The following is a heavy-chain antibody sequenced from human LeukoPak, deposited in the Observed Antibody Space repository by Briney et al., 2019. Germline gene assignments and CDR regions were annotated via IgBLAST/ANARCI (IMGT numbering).Heavy chain of an antibody. Sequence: EASVKVSCKASGFTFTSSVVQWVRQARGQRLEWIGWIVVGSGNTNYAQKFQERVTITRDMSTSTAYMELSSLRSEDTAVYYCAASYGSGTYVDYWGQGTLVTVSS. CDR1: GFTFTSSV. V-gene: IGHV1-58*01. CDR2: IVVGSGNT. CDR3: AASYGSGTYVDY. D-gene: IGHD3-10*01. J-gene: IGHJ4*02.